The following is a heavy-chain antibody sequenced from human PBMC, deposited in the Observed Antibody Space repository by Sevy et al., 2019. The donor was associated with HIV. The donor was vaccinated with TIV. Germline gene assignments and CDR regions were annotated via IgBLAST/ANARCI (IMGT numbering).Heavy chain of an antibody. V-gene: IGHV3-11*06. CDR3: ARDRRNYAGQYFDN. CDR2: ISSGSTYT. CDR1: GFTFSDYY. D-gene: IGHD1-7*01. J-gene: IGHJ4*02. Sequence: EGSLRLSCAASGFTFSDYYMSWIRQAPGKELEWVSDISSGSTYTKYADSVKGRITISRDNAKNSLYLQMNSLRVEDTAVYYCARDRRNYAGQYFDNWGQGTLVTVSS.